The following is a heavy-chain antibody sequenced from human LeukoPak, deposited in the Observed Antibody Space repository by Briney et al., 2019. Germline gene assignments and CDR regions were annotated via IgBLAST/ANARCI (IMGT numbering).Heavy chain of an antibody. D-gene: IGHD3-22*01. Sequence: GGSLRLSCAASGFTFSDYYMSWIRQAPGKGLEWVSYISSSSSYTNYADSVKGRFTISRDNAKNSLYLQMNSLRAEDTAVYYCAKVGSSGYYSRYRGQGTLVTVSS. CDR2: ISSSSSYT. CDR3: AKVGSSGYYSRY. V-gene: IGHV3-11*05. CDR1: GFTFSDYY. J-gene: IGHJ4*02.